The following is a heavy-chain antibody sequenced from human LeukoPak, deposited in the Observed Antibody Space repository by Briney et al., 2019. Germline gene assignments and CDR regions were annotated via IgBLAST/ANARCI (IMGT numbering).Heavy chain of an antibody. CDR2: IYHSGST. J-gene: IGHJ4*02. Sequence: SGTLSLTCAVSGGSISSSNWWSWVRQPPGKGLEWIGEIYHSGSTNYNPSLKSRVTISVDKSKNQFSLKLSSVTAADTAVYYCAKEMGRVIVVALPPFRYFDYWGQGTLVTVSS. CDR1: GGSISSSNW. V-gene: IGHV4-4*02. D-gene: IGHD3-22*01. CDR3: AKEMGRVIVVALPPFRYFDY.